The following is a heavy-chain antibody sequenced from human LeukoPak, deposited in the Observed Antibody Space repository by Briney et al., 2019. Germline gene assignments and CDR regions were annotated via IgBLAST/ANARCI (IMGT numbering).Heavy chain of an antibody. V-gene: IGHV1-2*06. CDR2: INPNSGDT. D-gene: IGHD7-27*01. J-gene: IGHJ4*02. Sequence: APVKVSCKASGYIFTGYFIHWVLQAPGQGLEWMGRINPNSGDTYYPQTFQGRVTMTRDTSINTAYMELGRLRSDDTAVYYCARDLSSTSNWELDYWGQGALVTVSS. CDR3: ARDLSSTSNWELDY. CDR1: GYIFTGYF.